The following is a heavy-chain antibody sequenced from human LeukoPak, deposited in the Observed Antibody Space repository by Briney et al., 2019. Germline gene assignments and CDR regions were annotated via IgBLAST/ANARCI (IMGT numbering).Heavy chain of an antibody. CDR1: GFTFSSYA. CDR2: ISYDGSNK. Sequence: PGGSLRLSCAASGFTFSSYAMHWVRQAPGKGLEWVAVISYDGSNKYYADSVKGRFTIFRDNSKNTLYLQMNSLRAEDTAVYYCARSPRGAFDIWGQGTMVTVSS. J-gene: IGHJ3*02. D-gene: IGHD3-10*01. V-gene: IGHV3-30*04. CDR3: ARSPRGAFDI.